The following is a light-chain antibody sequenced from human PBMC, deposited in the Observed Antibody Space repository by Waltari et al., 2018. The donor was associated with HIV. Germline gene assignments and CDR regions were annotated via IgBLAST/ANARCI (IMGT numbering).Light chain of an antibody. J-gene: IGLJ2*01. CDR1: NSYLGTNV. V-gene: IGLV1-44*01. CDR2: NGD. CDR3: ASWDDSLSGQVV. Sequence: QSVLTHAPSASGTPGQTVTISCSGSNSYLGTNVVEWYPHLPGTAPKLLIYNGDRRPSGVPCRFSCSKSATSASLAISGLQSDDEATYYCASWDDSLSGQVVFGGGTKLTV.